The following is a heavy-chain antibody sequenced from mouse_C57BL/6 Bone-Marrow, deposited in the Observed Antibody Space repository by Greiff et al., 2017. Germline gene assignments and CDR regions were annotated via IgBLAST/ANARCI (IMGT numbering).Heavy chain of an antibody. Sequence: QVQLKESGAELVKPGASVKISCKASGYAFSSYWMNWVKQRPGKGLEWIGQIYPGDGDTNYNGKFKGKATLTADKSSSTAYMQLSSLTSEDSAVYCCARSSYDGYYYAMDYWGQGTSVTGSS. V-gene: IGHV1-80*01. D-gene: IGHD2-3*01. J-gene: IGHJ4*01. CDR2: IYPGDGDT. CDR3: ARSSYDGYYYAMDY. CDR1: GYAFSSYW.